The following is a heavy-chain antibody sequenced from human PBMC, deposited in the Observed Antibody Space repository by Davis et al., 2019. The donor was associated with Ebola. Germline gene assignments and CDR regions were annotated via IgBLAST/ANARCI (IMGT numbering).Heavy chain of an antibody. Sequence: ASVKVSCKASGYTFTNYYMHWVRQAPGQGLEWMGMINPNDGRTIYAQKFQGRVTVTRDTSTTTVSMDLSSLRSEDTAVYFCARRRYCSGATCYSGARHYAMDVWGKGTTVTVSS. D-gene: IGHD2-15*01. V-gene: IGHV1-46*01. CDR1: GYTFTNYY. CDR2: INPNDGRT. J-gene: IGHJ6*04. CDR3: ARRRYCSGATCYSGARHYAMDV.